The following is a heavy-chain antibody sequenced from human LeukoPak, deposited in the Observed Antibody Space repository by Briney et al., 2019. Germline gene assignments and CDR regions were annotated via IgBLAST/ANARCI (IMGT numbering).Heavy chain of an antibody. CDR1: GGSFSGYY. CDR2: INHSGST. V-gene: IGHV4-34*01. J-gene: IGHJ4*02. D-gene: IGHD5-18*01. Sequence: SETLSLTCAVYGGSFSGYYWSWIRQPPGKGLEWIGEINHSGSTNYNPSLKSRVTISVDTSKNQFSLKLSSVTAADTAVYYCARHGGYSYGPDYWGQGTLVTVSS. CDR3: ARHGGYSYGPDY.